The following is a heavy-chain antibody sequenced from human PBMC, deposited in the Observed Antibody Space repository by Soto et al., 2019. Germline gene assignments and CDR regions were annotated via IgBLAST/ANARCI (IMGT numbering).Heavy chain of an antibody. CDR2: INPSGGTT. V-gene: IGHV1-46*03. Sequence: QVQLVQSGAEVKKPGASVKVSCKASGYTFISYYTHWVRQAPGQGLEWMGVINPSGGTTNYAQKFQGRVTLTRDTSTSTVYMELSSLRSEDTAVYFCARSWWGTDRLMAYNWLGPWGQGTLVTVSS. J-gene: IGHJ5*02. D-gene: IGHD2-8*02. CDR3: ARSWWGTDRLMAYNWLGP. CDR1: GYTFISYY.